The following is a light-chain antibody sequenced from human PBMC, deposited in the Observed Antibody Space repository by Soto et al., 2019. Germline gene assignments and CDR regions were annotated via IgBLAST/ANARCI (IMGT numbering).Light chain of an antibody. Sequence: QSALTQPRSVSGSPGQSVTISCTGTSSDVGAYNYVSWYQQHPGKAPKLIIYDVSKWPSGVPNRFSGSKSGNTASLTISGLQAEDEADYYCCSYTDSYVGFGGGTKLTVL. CDR3: CSYTDSYVG. CDR2: DVS. V-gene: IGLV2-11*01. J-gene: IGLJ2*01. CDR1: SSDVGAYNY.